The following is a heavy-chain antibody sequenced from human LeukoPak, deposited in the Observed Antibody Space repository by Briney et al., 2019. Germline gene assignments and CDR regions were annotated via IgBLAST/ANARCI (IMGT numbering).Heavy chain of an antibody. D-gene: IGHD2-15*01. J-gene: IGHJ6*02. CDR3: ARGVVVVAGLPDYYGMDV. CDR1: GYTFTGYY. CDR2: INPNSSGT. Sequence: GASVKVSCKASGYTFTGYYMHWVRQAPGQGLEWMGWINPNSSGTNYAQKFQGRVTMTRDTSISTAYMELSRLRSDDTAVYYCARGVVVVAGLPDYYGMDVWGQGTTVTVSS. V-gene: IGHV1-2*02.